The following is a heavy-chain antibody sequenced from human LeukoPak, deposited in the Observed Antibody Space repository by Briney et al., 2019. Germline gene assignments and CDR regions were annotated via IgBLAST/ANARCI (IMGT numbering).Heavy chain of an antibody. D-gene: IGHD3-3*01. CDR3: ARQVTIFGVVIIDAFDI. V-gene: IGHV4-59*08. CDR1: GDSISPYY. Sequence: SETLSLTCTVSGDSISPYYWSWIRQTPGKGLEWIGFVYYSGSTNYNPSLNSRVTISLDTSKKQFSLKLSSVTAADTAVYYCARQVTIFGVVIIDAFDIWGQGTMVTVSS. CDR2: VYYSGST. J-gene: IGHJ3*02.